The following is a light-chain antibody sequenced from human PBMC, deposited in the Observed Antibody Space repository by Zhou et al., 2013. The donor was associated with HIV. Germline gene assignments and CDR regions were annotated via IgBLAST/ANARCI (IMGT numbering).Light chain of an antibody. J-gene: IGKJ1*01. Sequence: EIVLTQSPATLSLSPGERATLSCRASQSVGSSLAWYQQKPGQAPSLLISDASNRAPGIPARFSGSGSGTDFTLTISSLEPEDFAVYSCQQRSNWPPTFGQGTKVEI. CDR2: DAS. CDR3: QQRSNWPPT. CDR1: QSVGSS. V-gene: IGKV3-11*01.